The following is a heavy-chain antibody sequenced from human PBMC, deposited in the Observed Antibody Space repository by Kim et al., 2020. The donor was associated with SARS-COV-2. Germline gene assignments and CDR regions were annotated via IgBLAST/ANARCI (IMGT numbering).Heavy chain of an antibody. CDR3: ARRAYYDSSNDAFDI. J-gene: IGHJ3*02. Sequence: GSVKGRFTISRENAKNSLYLQMNSLRAGDTAVYYCARRAYYDSSNDAFDIWGQGTMVTVSS. D-gene: IGHD3-22*01. V-gene: IGHV3-13*01.